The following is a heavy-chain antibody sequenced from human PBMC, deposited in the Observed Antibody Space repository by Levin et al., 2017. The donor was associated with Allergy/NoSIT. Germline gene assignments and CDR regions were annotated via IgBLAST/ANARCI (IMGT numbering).Heavy chain of an antibody. CDR1: GYTFTTYH. CDR2: IDPSGRST. D-gene: IGHD2-2*01. J-gene: IGHJ4*02. V-gene: IGHV1-46*01. Sequence: ASVKVSCKASGYTFTTYHMHWVRQAPGQGLEWMGVIDPSGRSTTYAQDFQGRVTMTSDTSTSTVYMEVRSLTSKDTAVYYCARECSTSSCLIDYWGQGTLLTVSS. CDR3: ARECSTSSCLIDY.